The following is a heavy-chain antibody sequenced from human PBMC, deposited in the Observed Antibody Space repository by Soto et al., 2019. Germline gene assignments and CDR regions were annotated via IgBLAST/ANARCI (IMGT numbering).Heavy chain of an antibody. CDR2: IYDSGTT. J-gene: IGHJ3*02. CDR3: ARVSHIVVVPAIRGAFDI. V-gene: IGHV4-59*01. CDR1: GGSMSGYY. Sequence: QVQLQESGPGLEEASETLSLTCTVSGGSMSGYYWSWIRQPPGKGLEWIGFIYDSGTTNYNASLKSRGAISIDTSKNQFSLKLASVTAADTAVYYCARVSHIVVVPAIRGAFDIWGQGTMITVSS. D-gene: IGHD2-21*02.